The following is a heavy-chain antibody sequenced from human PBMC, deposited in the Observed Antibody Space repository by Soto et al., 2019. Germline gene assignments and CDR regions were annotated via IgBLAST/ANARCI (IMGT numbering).Heavy chain of an antibody. Sequence: SETLSLTCAVYGGSFSGYYWSWIRQPPGKGLEWIGEINHSGSTNYNPSLKSRVTISVDTSKNQFSLKLSSVTAADTAVYYCTSGREGGYCSGGSCSADRSYYFDYWGQGTLVTVSS. D-gene: IGHD2-15*01. CDR1: GGSFSGYY. V-gene: IGHV4-34*01. J-gene: IGHJ4*02. CDR3: TSGREGGYCSGGSCSADRSYYFDY. CDR2: INHSGST.